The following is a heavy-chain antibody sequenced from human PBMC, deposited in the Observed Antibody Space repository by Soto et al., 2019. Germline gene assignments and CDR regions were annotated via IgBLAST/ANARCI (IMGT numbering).Heavy chain of an antibody. CDR3: AREDTAMVGTYYYYYYGMDV. D-gene: IGHD5-18*01. Sequence: QSQTLSLTCAISGDSVSSNSAAWNWIRQSPSRGLEWLGRTYYRSKWYNDYAVSVKSRITINPDTSKNQFSLQLNSVTPEDTAVYYCAREDTAMVGTYYYYYYGMDVWGQGTTVTVSS. J-gene: IGHJ6*02. CDR1: GDSVSSNSAA. CDR2: TYYRSKWYN. V-gene: IGHV6-1*01.